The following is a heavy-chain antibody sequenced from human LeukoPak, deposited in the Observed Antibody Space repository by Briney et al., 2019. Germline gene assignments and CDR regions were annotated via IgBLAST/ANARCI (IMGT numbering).Heavy chain of an antibody. J-gene: IGHJ4*02. Sequence: ASVKVSCKASGYTFTSYGISWVRQAPGQGLERMGWISAYNGNTNYAQKLQGRVTMTTDTSTSTAYMELRSLRSDDTAVYYCARNHPYSSSWYSGGYPDYWGQGTLVTVSS. CDR2: ISAYNGNT. CDR1: GYTFTSYG. D-gene: IGHD6-13*01. V-gene: IGHV1-18*01. CDR3: ARNHPYSSSWYSGGYPDY.